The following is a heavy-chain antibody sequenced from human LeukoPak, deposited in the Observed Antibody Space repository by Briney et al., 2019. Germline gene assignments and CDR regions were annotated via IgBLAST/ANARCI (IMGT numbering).Heavy chain of an antibody. CDR1: GGSFSGYY. Sequence: SETLSLTCAVYGGSFSGYYWSWIRQPPGKGLEWIGEINHSGSTNYNPSLKSRVTISVDRSKNQFSLKLSSVTAADTVVYYCARGYDGYNYDYWGQGTLVTVSS. CDR3: ARGYDGYNYDY. D-gene: IGHD5-24*01. CDR2: INHSGST. J-gene: IGHJ4*02. V-gene: IGHV4-34*01.